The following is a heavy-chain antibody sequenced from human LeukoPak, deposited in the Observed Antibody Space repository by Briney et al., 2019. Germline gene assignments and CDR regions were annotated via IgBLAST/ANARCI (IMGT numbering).Heavy chain of an antibody. D-gene: IGHD3-22*01. J-gene: IGHJ4*02. V-gene: IGHV4-34*01. CDR3: ARVLNYYDSSGYYFDY. CDR1: GGSFSGYY. CDR2: INHSGST. Sequence: SETLSLTCAVYGGSFSGYYWSWIRQPPGKGLEWIGEINHSGSTNYNPSLKSRVTISVDTSKNQFSPKLSPVTAADTAVYYCARVLNYYDSSGYYFDYWGQGTLVTVSS.